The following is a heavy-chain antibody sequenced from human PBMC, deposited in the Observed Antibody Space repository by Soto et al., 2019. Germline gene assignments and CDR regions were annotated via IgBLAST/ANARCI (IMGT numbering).Heavy chain of an antibody. D-gene: IGHD5-18*01. Sequence: QVQLVQSGAEVKKPGASVKVSCKASGYTCTSCDINWVRQATGQGLEWMGWMNPKSGNTGYAQKFQGKVTMTRNTSISTAYLELSSLRFEEPDVYYCAIPQPFRDTLAPWGQGPLVTVSS. CDR1: GYTCTSCD. V-gene: IGHV1-8*01. CDR3: AIPQPFRDTLAP. J-gene: IGHJ5*02. CDR2: MNPKSGNT.